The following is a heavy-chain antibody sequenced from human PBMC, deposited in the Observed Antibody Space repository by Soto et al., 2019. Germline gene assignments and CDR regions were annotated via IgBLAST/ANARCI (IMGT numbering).Heavy chain of an antibody. CDR3: ARRSSGWYFDY. D-gene: IGHD6-19*01. J-gene: IGHJ4*02. Sequence: EVQLLESGGGLVQPGGSLRLSCAASGCTFSSYAMNWVRQAPGRGMEWVSVISGSGGSTYYADSVKGGFTISRDNSKNTLYLQMNRLRAEDTAVYYCARRSSGWYFDYWGQGTLVTVSS. V-gene: IGHV3-23*01. CDR1: GCTFSSYA. CDR2: ISGSGGST.